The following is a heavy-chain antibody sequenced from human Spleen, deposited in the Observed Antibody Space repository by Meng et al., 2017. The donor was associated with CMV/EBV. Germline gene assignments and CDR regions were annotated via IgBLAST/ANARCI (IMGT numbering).Heavy chain of an antibody. D-gene: IGHD3-22*01. J-gene: IGHJ4*02. Sequence: SETLSLTCSVLGGSLDSSSDYWGWIRQPPGKGLEWIGRLYYSGSTYYSPSLKGRLIISGDTSKNQFSLRLSSVTAADTAVYYCARGIYDSSGYPVHSWGQGTLVTVSS. CDR3: ARGIYDSSGYPVHS. CDR2: LYYSGST. V-gene: IGHV4-39*07. CDR1: GGSLDSSSDY.